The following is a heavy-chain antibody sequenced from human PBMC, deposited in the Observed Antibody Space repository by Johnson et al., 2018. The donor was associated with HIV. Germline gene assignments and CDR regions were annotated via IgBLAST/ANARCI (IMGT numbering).Heavy chain of an antibody. CDR3: ARVQSLQWELLDGDAFDI. Sequence: VQLVESGGGAVQPGRSLRLSCAASGFTFSSYGLHWVRQAPGKGLEWVAVISYDGSNKYYADSVKVRFPITRDNSKNTLYLQKNSLRAEDTAVYYCARVQSLQWELLDGDAFDIWGQGTMVTVSS. D-gene: IGHD1-26*01. J-gene: IGHJ3*02. CDR1: GFTFSSYG. CDR2: ISYDGSNK. V-gene: IGHV3-30*03.